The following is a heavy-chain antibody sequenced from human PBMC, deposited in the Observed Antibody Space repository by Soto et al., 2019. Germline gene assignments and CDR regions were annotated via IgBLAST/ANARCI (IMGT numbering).Heavy chain of an antibody. CDR1: GGSISSYY. CDR3: ARAEIFGVVSFDY. D-gene: IGHD3-3*01. J-gene: IGHJ4*02. V-gene: IGHV4-59*01. CDR2: IYYSGST. Sequence: QVQLQESGPGLVKPSETLSLTCTVSGGSISSYYWSWIRQPPGKGLEWIGYIYYSGSTNYNPSLKSRVTISVDTSKNQFSLKLSSVTAADTAVYYCARAEIFGVVSFDYWGQGTLVTVSS.